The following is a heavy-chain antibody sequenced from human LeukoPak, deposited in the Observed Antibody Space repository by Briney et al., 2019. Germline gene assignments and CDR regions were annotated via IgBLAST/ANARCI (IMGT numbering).Heavy chain of an antibody. CDR1: GGSISSYY. V-gene: IGHV4-59*01. Sequence: PSETLSLTCTVSGGSISSYYWSWIRQPPGKGLEWIGYIYYSGSTNYNPSLKSRVTISVDTSKNQFSLKLSSVTAADTAVYYCARASSGWYSPETVDYWGQGTLVTVSS. D-gene: IGHD6-19*01. J-gene: IGHJ4*02. CDR3: ARASSGWYSPETVDY. CDR2: IYYSGST.